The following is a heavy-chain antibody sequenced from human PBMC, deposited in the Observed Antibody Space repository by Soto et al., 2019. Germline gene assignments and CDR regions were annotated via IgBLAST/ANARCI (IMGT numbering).Heavy chain of an antibody. J-gene: IGHJ6*02. V-gene: IGHV5-51*01. CDR3: ARPEAGYSSGWRFKGNYGMDV. CDR1: GYSFTSYW. CDR2: IYPGDSDT. D-gene: IGHD6-25*01. Sequence: ESLKISCKGSGYSFTSYWIGWVRQMPGKGLEWMGIIYPGDSDTRYSPSFQGQVTISADKSISTAYLQWSSLKASDTAMYYCARPEAGYSSGWRFKGNYGMDVWGQGTTVTVSS.